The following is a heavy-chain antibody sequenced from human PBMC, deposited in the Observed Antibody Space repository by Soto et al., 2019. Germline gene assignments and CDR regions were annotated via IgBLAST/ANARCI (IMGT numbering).Heavy chain of an antibody. D-gene: IGHD3-16*01. J-gene: IGHJ4*02. CDR1: GFTFSSYA. CDR3: ARVGYVSDY. V-gene: IGHV4-34*01. CDR2: INHSGST. Sequence: VQLLESGGGLAQPGGSLRLSCAASGFTFSSYAMSWVRQAPGKGLEWIGEINHSGSTNYNPSLKSRVTISVDTSKNQFSLKLSSVTAADTAVYYCARVGYVSDYWGQGTLVTVSS.